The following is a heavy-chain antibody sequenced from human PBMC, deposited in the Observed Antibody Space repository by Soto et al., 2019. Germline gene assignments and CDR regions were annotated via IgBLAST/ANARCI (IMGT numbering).Heavy chain of an antibody. CDR2: INPFGST. V-gene: IGHV4-34*01. D-gene: IGHD1-26*01. Sequence: PSETLSLTCSVYGESFSRHSWTWIRQTPGEGLEWIGEINPFGSTVFSASLKSRVTMSIDTSKMQFSLKLTSVTAADSAIYYCAKENYSGFDIWGQRALVTAS. CDR3: AKENYSGFDI. CDR1: GESFSRHS. J-gene: IGHJ4*02.